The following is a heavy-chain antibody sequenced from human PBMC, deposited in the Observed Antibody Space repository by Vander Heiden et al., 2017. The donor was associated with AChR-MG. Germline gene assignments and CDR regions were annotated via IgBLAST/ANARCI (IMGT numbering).Heavy chain of an antibody. CDR3: VKDDYWNDGSLDY. D-gene: IGHD1-1*01. V-gene: IGHV3-23*01. CDR1: GFTFSSYR. Sequence: EVQLLASGGGLVQPRGPLGLSCSGSGFTFSSYRLTWVRQAPGKGLEWVSLISGTGDTTSYADSVKGRFTISRDNSKNTLYLEMNSLRDEDTALYCCVKDDYWNDGSLDYWC. J-gene: IGHJ4*01. CDR2: ISGTGDTT.